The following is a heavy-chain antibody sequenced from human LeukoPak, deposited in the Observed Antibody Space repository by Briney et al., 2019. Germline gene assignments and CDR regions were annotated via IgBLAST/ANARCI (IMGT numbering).Heavy chain of an antibody. J-gene: IGHJ3*02. CDR2: IYPGDSDT. CDR1: GYSFTSYW. V-gene: IGHV5-51*01. D-gene: IGHD3-3*01. CDR3: ARRYYDFWSGGNDAFDI. Sequence: GESLKISCKGSGYSFTSYWIGWVRQMPGKGLERMGIIYPGDSDTRYSPSFQGQVTISADKSISTAYLQWSSLKASDTAMYYCARRYYDFWSGGNDAFDIWGQGTMVTVSS.